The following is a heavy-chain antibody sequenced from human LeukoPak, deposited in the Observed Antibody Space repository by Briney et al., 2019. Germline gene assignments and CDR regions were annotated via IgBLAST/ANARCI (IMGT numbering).Heavy chain of an antibody. CDR1: SHPKKVLD. J-gene: IGHJ3*02. Sequence: SETLSLTCTLWSHPKKVLDWLWLREPPGKGRECVGYIYYSGSANYNPSLKSRVTISVDTSKNQFSLKLSSVTAADTAVYYCARMGVGATYDGFDIWGQGTMVTVSS. CDR2: IYYSGSA. CDR3: ARMGVGATYDGFDI. D-gene: IGHD1-26*01. V-gene: IGHV4-59*08.